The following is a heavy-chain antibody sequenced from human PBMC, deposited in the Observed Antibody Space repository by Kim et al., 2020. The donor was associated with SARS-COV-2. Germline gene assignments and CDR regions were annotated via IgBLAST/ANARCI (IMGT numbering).Heavy chain of an antibody. CDR3: ARGVPGRFYYGSGSYQNV. V-gene: IGHV4-34*01. J-gene: IGHJ6*02. D-gene: IGHD3-10*01. Sequence: KSRVTISVDTAKNQFSLKLSSVTAADTAVYYCARGVPGRFYYGSGSYQNVWGQGTTVTVSS.